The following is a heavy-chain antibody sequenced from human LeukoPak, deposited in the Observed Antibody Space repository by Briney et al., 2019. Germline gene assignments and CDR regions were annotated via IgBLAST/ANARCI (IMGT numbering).Heavy chain of an antibody. V-gene: IGHV4-38-2*01. J-gene: IGHJ4*02. Sequence: SETLSLTCAVSGYSISSGYYGGWIRPPPGKGLEWTGVIYHSGSTYYNPSLKSRVTISEDASKNQFSLKLSSVTAADTAVYYCARRVGWWYYFDYWGQGTLVTVSS. CDR1: GYSISSGYY. D-gene: IGHD2-8*02. CDR2: IYHSGST. CDR3: ARRVGWWYYFDY.